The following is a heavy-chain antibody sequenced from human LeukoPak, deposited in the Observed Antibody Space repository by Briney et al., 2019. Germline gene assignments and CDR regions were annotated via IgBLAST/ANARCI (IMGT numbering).Heavy chain of an antibody. CDR1: GFTFSSYA. V-gene: IGHV3-23*01. CDR3: ARKFSGSLRYFDWLNTYFDY. Sequence: PGGSLRLSCAASGFTFSSYAMSWVRQAPGKGLEWVSHISGSGGSTYYADSVKGRFTISRDNSKNSLYLQMNSLRAEDTAVYYCARKFSGSLRYFDWLNTYFDYWGQGTLVTVSS. CDR2: ISGSGGST. J-gene: IGHJ4*02. D-gene: IGHD3-9*01.